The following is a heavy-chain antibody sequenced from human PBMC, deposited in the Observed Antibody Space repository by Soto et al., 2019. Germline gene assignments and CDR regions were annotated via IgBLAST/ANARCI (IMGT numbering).Heavy chain of an antibody. D-gene: IGHD6-19*01. J-gene: IGHJ5*02. Sequence: PGGSLRLSCAASGFTFSSYVMHWVRQSPGKGLEWVAVISYDGSNKYYADSVKGRFTISRDNSKNTLYLQMNSLRAEDTAVYYCAKTYSSGWYGWFDPWGQGTLVTVSS. CDR1: GFTFSSYV. CDR2: ISYDGSNK. CDR3: AKTYSSGWYGWFDP. V-gene: IGHV3-30*18.